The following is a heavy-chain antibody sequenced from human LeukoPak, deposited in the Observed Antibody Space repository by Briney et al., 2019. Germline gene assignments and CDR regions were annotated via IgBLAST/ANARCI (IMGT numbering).Heavy chain of an antibody. V-gene: IGHV3-20*04. D-gene: IGHD6-19*01. CDR2: INWNGGST. J-gene: IGHJ4*02. CDR1: GFTVSSNY. CDR3: ARGHGWYAY. Sequence: PGGSLRLSCAASGFTVSSNYMSWVRQAPGKGLEWVSGINWNGGSTGYADSVKGRFTISRDNAKNSLYLQMNSLRAEDTALYYCARGHGWYAYWGQGTLVTVSS.